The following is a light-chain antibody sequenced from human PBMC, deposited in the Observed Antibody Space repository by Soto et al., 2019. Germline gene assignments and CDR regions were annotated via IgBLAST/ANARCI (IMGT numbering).Light chain of an antibody. Sequence: DIQMTESPSTLPASVVDGFMIGWRASQSISNWLAWYQQKPGKAPKLLIYDASSLESGVPPRFSGSGSGTEFTLTISSLQSEDFAVYYCQQYSNWPITFGQGTRLEIK. CDR2: DAS. V-gene: IGKV1-5*01. J-gene: IGKJ5*01. CDR3: QQYSNWPIT. CDR1: QSISNW.